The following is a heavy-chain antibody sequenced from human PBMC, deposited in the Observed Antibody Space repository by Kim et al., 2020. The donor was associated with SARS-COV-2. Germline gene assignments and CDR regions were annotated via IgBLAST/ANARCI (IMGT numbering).Heavy chain of an antibody. CDR3: VRFGGVIITYYFDY. CDR1: GFTFSDYY. J-gene: IGHJ4*02. V-gene: IGHV3-11*01. Sequence: GGSLRLSCAASGFTFSDYYMSCIRQAPGKGLEWVSYISSSGSTIYYADSVKGRFTISRDNAKNSLYLQMNSLRAEDTAVYYCVRFGGVIITYYFDYWGQGTLVTVSS. CDR2: ISSSGSTI. D-gene: IGHD3-10*01.